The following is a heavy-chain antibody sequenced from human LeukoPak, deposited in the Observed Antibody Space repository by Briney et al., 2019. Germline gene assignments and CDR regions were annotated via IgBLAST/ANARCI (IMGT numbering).Heavy chain of an antibody. Sequence: ASAKVSCKASGYTFTSYAMHWVRQAPGQRLEWMGWINAGNGKTKSSQKFHNRVPITRDTSASTAYMGLSSLRSDDTAVYYCARKALGDDDFDYWGQGTLVTVSS. CDR2: INAGNGKT. CDR1: GYTFTSYA. D-gene: IGHD2-21*02. J-gene: IGHJ4*02. V-gene: IGHV1-3*01. CDR3: ARKALGDDDFDY.